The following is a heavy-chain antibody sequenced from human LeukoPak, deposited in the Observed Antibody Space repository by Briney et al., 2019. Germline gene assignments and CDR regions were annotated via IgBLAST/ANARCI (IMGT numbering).Heavy chain of an antibody. CDR1: GGSISSYY. CDR3: ARHPCSGGSCRMFDY. D-gene: IGHD2-15*01. J-gene: IGHJ4*02. V-gene: IGHV4-59*08. Sequence: SETLSLTRTVSGGSISSYYWSWIRQPPGKGLEWIGYIYYSGSTNYNPSLKSRVTISVDTSKNQFSLKLSSVTAADTAAYYCARHPCSGGSCRMFDYWGQGTLVTVSS. CDR2: IYYSGST.